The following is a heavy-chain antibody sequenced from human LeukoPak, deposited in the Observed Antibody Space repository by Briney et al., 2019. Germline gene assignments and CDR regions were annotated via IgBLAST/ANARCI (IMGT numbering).Heavy chain of an antibody. CDR2: IYTSGST. Sequence: ASETLSLTCTVSGGSISSYYWSWIRQPAGKGLEWIGRIYTSGSTNYNPSLKSRVTMSVDTSKNQFSLKLSSVTAADTAVYYCARVALRSIVVVPAAIGGNINWFDPWGQGTLVTVSS. V-gene: IGHV4-4*07. J-gene: IGHJ5*02. CDR1: GGSISSYY. D-gene: IGHD2-2*02. CDR3: ARVALRSIVVVPAAIGGNINWFDP.